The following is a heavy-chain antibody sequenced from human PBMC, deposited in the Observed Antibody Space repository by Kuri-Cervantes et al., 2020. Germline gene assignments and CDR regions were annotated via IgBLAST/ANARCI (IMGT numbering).Heavy chain of an antibody. CDR2: IYHSGST. CDR1: GYSISSGYY. Sequence: GSLRLSCAVSGYSISSGYYWGWIRQPPGKGLEWIGSIYHSGSTYYNPSLKSRVTISVDTSKNQFSLKLSSVTAADTAVYYCARAGYYYYMDVWGKGTTVTVSS. V-gene: IGHV4-38-2*01. J-gene: IGHJ6*03. CDR3: ARAGYYYYMDV.